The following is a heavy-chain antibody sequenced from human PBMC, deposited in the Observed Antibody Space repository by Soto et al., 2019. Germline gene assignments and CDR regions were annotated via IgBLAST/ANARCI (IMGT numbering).Heavy chain of an antibody. V-gene: IGHV1-18*01. CDR3: ARKHRPTRTGYWLDP. CDR1: GYTFFTYD. Sequence: VASVKVSCKASGYTFFTYDISWVRQAPGQGLEWMGWISTYSGDTKYAQKFQGRVTMTTDTSTTTAYLELRSLRSDDTAVYYCARKHRPTRTGYWLDPWGQGTLVTVSS. J-gene: IGHJ5*02. D-gene: IGHD5-12*01. CDR2: ISTYSGDT.